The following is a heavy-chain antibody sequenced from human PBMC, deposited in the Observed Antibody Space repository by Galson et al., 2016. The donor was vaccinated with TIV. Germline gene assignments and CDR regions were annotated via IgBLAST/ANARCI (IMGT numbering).Heavy chain of an antibody. D-gene: IGHD3-22*01. V-gene: IGHV1-24*01. CDR1: GDSLTDLV. CDR3: ATVAWFPGLSLDN. CDR2: FDPEVQKT. Sequence: SVKVSCKVSGDSLTDLVIHWVRQAPGKGLEWVGGFDPEVQKTIYAQNFQGRVTLTADTSIDTVYMELGSLRFEDTAVYFCATVAWFPGLSLDNWGQGTLVTVSS. J-gene: IGHJ4*02.